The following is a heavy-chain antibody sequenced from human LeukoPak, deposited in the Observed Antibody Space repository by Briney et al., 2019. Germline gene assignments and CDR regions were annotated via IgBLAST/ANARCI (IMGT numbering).Heavy chain of an antibody. D-gene: IGHD2-8*02. J-gene: IGHJ5*02. V-gene: IGHV4-39*01. Sequence: SETLSLTCTVFGASISSSRDYWAWIRQPPGRGLEWIGSIHYSRGTYYNPSLKSRVTISVDTSKNQFSLRLSSVTAADTAVYHCAPVSTGGNRGSWLDPWGQGTLVTVSS. CDR1: GASISSSRDY. CDR2: IHYSRGT. CDR3: APVSTGGNRGSWLDP.